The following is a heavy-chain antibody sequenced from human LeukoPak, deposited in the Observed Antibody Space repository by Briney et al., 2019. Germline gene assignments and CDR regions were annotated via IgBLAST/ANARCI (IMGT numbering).Heavy chain of an antibody. CDR3: ARDSSGSGEPYYFDY. CDR2: IYYSGST. Sequence: PSETLSLTCTVSGGSISSYYWSWIRQPPGKGLEWIGYIYYSGSTNYNPSLKSRVTISVDTSKNQFSLKLSSVTVADTAVYYCARDSSGSGEPYYFDYWGQGTLVTVSS. D-gene: IGHD3-10*01. V-gene: IGHV4-59*01. CDR1: GGSISSYY. J-gene: IGHJ4*02.